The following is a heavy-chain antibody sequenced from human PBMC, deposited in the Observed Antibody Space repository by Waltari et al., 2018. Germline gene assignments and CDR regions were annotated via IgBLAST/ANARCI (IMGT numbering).Heavy chain of an antibody. CDR2: INPKNGDT. CDR1: GYSFTDYH. J-gene: IGHJ4*02. D-gene: IGHD1-26*01. Sequence: QVQLVQSGTEVKKPGASVKVSCQASGYSFTDYHPHWVRQTPGQGLAWLGWINPKNGDTGYAQNFLGRVTMTRDTSINTVYMDLSGLRSDDTAVFYCARDPGPIVGAPDYWGQGTLVTVSS. V-gene: IGHV1-2*02. CDR3: ARDPGPIVGAPDY.